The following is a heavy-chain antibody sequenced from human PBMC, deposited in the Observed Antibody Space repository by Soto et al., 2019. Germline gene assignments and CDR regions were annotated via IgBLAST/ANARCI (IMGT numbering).Heavy chain of an antibody. CDR1: GVSISSGGYY. Sequence: SETLSLTCTVSGVSISSGGYYWSWIRQHPGKGLEWIGYIYYSGSTYYNPSLKSRVTRSVDTSKNQFSLKLSSVTATDTAVYYCARERGSSFSPLVMDVWGQGTTVTVSS. CDR3: ARERGSSFSPLVMDV. V-gene: IGHV4-31*03. J-gene: IGHJ6*02. CDR2: IYYSGST. D-gene: IGHD6-13*01.